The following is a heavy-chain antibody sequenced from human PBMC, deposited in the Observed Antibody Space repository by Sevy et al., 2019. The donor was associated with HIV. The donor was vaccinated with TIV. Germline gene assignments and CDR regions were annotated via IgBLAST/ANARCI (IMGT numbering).Heavy chain of an antibody. CDR3: ASGAHLPLDGSDF. D-gene: IGHD1-26*01. V-gene: IGHV5-51*01. CDR2: IYPGHSDT. CDR1: GYRFSNNW. J-gene: IGHJ3*01. Sequence: GESLKISCQGSGYRFSNNWVAWVRQRPGKGLEWMGMIYPGHSDTRYSPSFQGQVIISADKSISTAYVQWRSLKASDTAIYYCASGAHLPLDGSDFWGQGTGVTVSS.